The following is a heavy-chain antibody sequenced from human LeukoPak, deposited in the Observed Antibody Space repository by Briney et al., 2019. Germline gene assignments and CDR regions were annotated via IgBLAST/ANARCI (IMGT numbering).Heavy chain of an antibody. Sequence: SETLSLTRTVSGGSISSYYWSWIRQPPGEGLEWIGYIYYSGSTNYNPSLKSRVTISVDTSKNQFSLKLSSVTAADTAVYYCARHKLEQGYNWFDPWGQGTLVTVSS. CDR1: GGSISSYY. CDR3: ARHKLEQGYNWFDP. J-gene: IGHJ5*02. CDR2: IYYSGST. D-gene: IGHD1/OR15-1a*01. V-gene: IGHV4-59*08.